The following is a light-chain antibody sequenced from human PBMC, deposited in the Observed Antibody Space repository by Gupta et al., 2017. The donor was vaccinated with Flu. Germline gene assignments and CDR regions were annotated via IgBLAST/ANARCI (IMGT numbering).Light chain of an antibody. CDR3: QQDDSSSLP. J-gene: IGKJ4*01. Sequence: DIQMTQSPSTLSAYVGDRVTITCRASQSLTSWLAWYQQKPGKAPKLLIYKASNLESGVPSRFSGSGSGTEFTLTISSRQPDDFATYYCQQDDSSSLPFGGGTKVDIK. CDR1: QSLTSW. V-gene: IGKV1-5*03. CDR2: KAS.